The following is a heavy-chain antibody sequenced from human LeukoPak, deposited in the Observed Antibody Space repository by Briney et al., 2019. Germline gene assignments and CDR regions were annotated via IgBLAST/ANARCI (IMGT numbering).Heavy chain of an antibody. Sequence: GGSLRLSCAASGFTFSSYWMHWVRQAPGKGLVWVSRINSDGSTTSYADSVKGRFTISRDNAKNTLYLQMNSLRAEDTAVYYCARRSAAKDAFDIWGQGTMVTVSS. D-gene: IGHD6-25*01. CDR3: ARRSAAKDAFDI. CDR2: INSDGSTT. V-gene: IGHV3-74*01. J-gene: IGHJ3*02. CDR1: GFTFSSYW.